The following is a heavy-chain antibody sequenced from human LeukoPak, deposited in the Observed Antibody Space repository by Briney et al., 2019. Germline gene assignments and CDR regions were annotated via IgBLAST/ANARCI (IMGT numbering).Heavy chain of an antibody. CDR2: ISSSGSTI. V-gene: IGHV3-11*04. D-gene: IGHD6-13*01. Sequence: GGSLRLSCAAAGFTFSDYYMSWIRQAPGKGLEWVSYISSSGSTIYYADSVKGRFTISRDNAKNSLYLQMNSLRAEDTAVYYCARGSSSWYTAIYYYYGMDVWGQGTTVTVSS. J-gene: IGHJ6*02. CDR1: GFTFSDYY. CDR3: ARGSSSWYTAIYYYYGMDV.